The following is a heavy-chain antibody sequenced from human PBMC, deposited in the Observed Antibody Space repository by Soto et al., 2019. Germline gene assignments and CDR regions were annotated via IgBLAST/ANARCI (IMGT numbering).Heavy chain of an antibody. Sequence: PGGSLRLSCAASGFTFSSYWMHWVRQAPGKGLVWVSRINSDGSSTSYAGSVKGRFTISRDNAKNTLYLQMNSLRAEDTAVYYCARAGSSGWRNYYYYYMDVWGKGTTVTVSS. V-gene: IGHV3-74*01. D-gene: IGHD6-19*01. CDR2: INSDGSST. CDR1: GFTFSSYW. J-gene: IGHJ6*03. CDR3: ARAGSSGWRNYYYYYMDV.